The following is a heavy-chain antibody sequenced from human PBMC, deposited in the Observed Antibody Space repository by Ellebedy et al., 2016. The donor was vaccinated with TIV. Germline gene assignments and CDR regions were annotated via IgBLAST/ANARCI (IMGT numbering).Heavy chain of an antibody. D-gene: IGHD1-26*01. V-gene: IGHV4-4*02. CDR3: AKVGASTFGYYYYGMDV. CDR1: GGSISSSNW. J-gene: IGHJ6*02. CDR2: IYHSGST. Sequence: MPSETLSLTCAVSGGSISSSNWWSWVRQPPGKGLEWIGEIYHSGSTNYNPSLKSRVTISVDKSKNQFSLKLNSVTAADTAVYYCAKVGASTFGYYYYGMDVWGQGTTVTVSS.